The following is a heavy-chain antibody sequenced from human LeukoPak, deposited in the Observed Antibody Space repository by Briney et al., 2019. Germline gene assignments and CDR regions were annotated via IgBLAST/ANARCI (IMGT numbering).Heavy chain of an antibody. CDR3: AGSYSSGWSNYFDY. V-gene: IGHV4-61*02. Sequence: SETLSLTCTVSGGSISSGSYYWSWIRQPAGKGLEWIGRIYTSGSTNYNPSLKSRVTISVDTSKNQFSLKLSSVTAADTAVYYCAGSYSSGWSNYFDYWGQGTLVTVSS. CDR1: GGSISSGSYY. CDR2: IYTSGST. J-gene: IGHJ4*01. D-gene: IGHD6-19*01.